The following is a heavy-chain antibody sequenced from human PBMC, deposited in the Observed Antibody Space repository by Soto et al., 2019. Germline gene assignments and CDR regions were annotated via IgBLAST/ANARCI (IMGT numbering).Heavy chain of an antibody. CDR3: ANADLARAPFGNSYYYGMDV. Sequence: HPGGSLRLSCAASGFTFSSYAMSWVRQAPGKGLEWVSAISGTGGSTYYADSVKGRFTISRDNSKNTLYLQMNSLRAEDTAIYYCANADLARAPFGNSYYYGMDVWGQGTTVTVSS. CDR2: ISGTGGST. CDR1: GFTFSSYA. D-gene: IGHD3-10*01. V-gene: IGHV3-23*01. J-gene: IGHJ6*02.